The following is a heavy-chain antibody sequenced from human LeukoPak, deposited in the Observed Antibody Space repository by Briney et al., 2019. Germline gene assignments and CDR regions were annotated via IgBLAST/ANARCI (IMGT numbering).Heavy chain of an antibody. Sequence: GGSLRLSCAASGFTFSSYSMNWVRQAPGKGLEWVSSISSSSSYIYYADSVKGRFTISRDNAKNSLYQQMNSLRAEDTAVYYCARVVTSPPLFVIDYWGQRTLVTVSS. D-gene: IGHD2-2*01. CDR1: GFTFSSYS. J-gene: IGHJ4*02. CDR2: ISSSSSYI. CDR3: ARVVTSPPLFVIDY. V-gene: IGHV3-21*01.